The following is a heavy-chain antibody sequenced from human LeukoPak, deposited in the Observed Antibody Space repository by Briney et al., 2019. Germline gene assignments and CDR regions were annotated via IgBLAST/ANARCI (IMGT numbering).Heavy chain of an antibody. V-gene: IGHV4-30-4*08. D-gene: IGHD6-6*01. J-gene: IGHJ4*02. Sequence: LRLSCAASGFTFSDYYMSWIRQPPGKGLEWIGYIYYSGSTYYNPSLKSRVTISVDTSKNQFSLKLSSVTAADTAVYYCAREVGSSSGGITNDYWGQGTLVTVSS. CDR3: AREVGSSSGGITNDY. CDR1: GFTFSDYY. CDR2: IYYSGST.